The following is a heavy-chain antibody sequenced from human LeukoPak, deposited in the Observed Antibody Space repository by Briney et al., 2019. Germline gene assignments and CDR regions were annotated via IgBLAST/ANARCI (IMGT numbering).Heavy chain of an antibody. CDR1: GFTFSNFG. CDR2: ISGSGDST. J-gene: IGHJ4*02. V-gene: IGHV3-23*01. Sequence: PGGSLRLSCAASGFTFSNFGMSWVRQAPGKGLEWVSGISGSGDSTYYADSVKGRFTISRDNSKNTLYLQMNSLRAEDTAMYYCARGGGRTDLHWGQGTLVTVSS. CDR3: ARGGGRTDLH. D-gene: IGHD1-14*01.